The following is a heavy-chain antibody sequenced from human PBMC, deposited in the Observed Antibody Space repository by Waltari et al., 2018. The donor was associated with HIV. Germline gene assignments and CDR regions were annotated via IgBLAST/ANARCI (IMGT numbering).Heavy chain of an antibody. V-gene: IGHV3-9*01. D-gene: IGHD3-16*01. J-gene: IGHJ4*02. Sequence: EVQLVESGGGLVQPGRSLRLSCAASGFTFDDYAMHWVRQAPGKGLEWGSGISWNSGSIGYADSVKGRFTISRDNAKNSLYLQMNSLRAEDTALYYCAKDISKGGFDYWGQGTLVTVSS. CDR3: AKDISKGGFDY. CDR2: ISWNSGSI. CDR1: GFTFDDYA.